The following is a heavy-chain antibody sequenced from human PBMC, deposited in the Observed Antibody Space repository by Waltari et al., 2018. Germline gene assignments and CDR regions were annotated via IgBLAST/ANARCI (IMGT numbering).Heavy chain of an antibody. Sequence: QVQLVQSGAEVKKPGASVKVSCKASGYTFTSYAMHWVRQAPGQRLEWMGWINAGNGNKKYSQKFQGRVTITRDTSASTAYMELSSLRAEDTAVYYCAKDPSFWTLGDYMDVWGKGTTVIVSS. J-gene: IGHJ6*03. CDR3: AKDPSFWTLGDYMDV. D-gene: IGHD3-3*01. V-gene: IGHV1-3*01. CDR2: INAGNGNK. CDR1: GYTFTSYA.